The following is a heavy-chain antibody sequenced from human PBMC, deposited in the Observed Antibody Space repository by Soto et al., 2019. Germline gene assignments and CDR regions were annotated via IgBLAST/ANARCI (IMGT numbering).Heavy chain of an antibody. D-gene: IGHD3-16*01. J-gene: IGHJ6*02. Sequence: QVQLQESGPGLVKPSETLSLTCTVSGGSISSYYWSWIRQPPGKGLEWIGYIYYSGSTNYNPSLKGRVTISVDTSKNQFSLKLSSVTAADTAVYYCAREGGEPFPFNYYYYGMDVWGQGTTVTVSS. CDR1: GGSISSYY. CDR2: IYYSGST. CDR3: AREGGEPFPFNYYYYGMDV. V-gene: IGHV4-59*01.